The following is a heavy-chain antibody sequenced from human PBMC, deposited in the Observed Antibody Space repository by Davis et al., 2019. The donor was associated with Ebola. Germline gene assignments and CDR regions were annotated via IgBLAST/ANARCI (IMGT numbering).Heavy chain of an antibody. V-gene: IGHV4-59*01. D-gene: IGHD4-11*01. CDR1: GGSFSGYY. J-gene: IGHJ6*02. Sequence: GSLRLSCAVYGGSFSGYYWSWIRQPPGKGLEWIGYIYHSGSANYNPALKSRVTISVDTSNNQFSLKLSSVTAADTAVYYCARRQYYYYYGMDVWGQGTTVTVSS. CDR3: ARRQYYYYYGMDV. CDR2: IYHSGSA.